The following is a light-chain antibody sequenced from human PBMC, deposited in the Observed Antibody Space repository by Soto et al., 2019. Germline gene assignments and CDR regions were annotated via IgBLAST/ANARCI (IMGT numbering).Light chain of an antibody. V-gene: IGKV1-39*01. CDR1: ESISND. CDR2: AAS. CDR3: QQSYTASPYT. Sequence: DIQMTQSPSSLSASVGDRVIITCRASESISNDLHWYQQKPGKAPKILIYAASTLQSGVPSRFSGSGSGTYFTLTISSLQPEDFATYYCQQSYTASPYTFGQGTKLQIK. J-gene: IGKJ2*01.